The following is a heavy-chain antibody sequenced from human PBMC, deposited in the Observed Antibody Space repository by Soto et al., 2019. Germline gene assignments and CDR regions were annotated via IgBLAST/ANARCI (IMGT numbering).Heavy chain of an antibody. CDR3: ARGRVNYYYGMDV. D-gene: IGHD6-13*01. Sequence: GASVKVSCKASGVTFSSYAISWVRQAPGQGLEWMGGIIPIFGTANYAQKFQGRVTITADESTSTAYMELSSLRSEDTAVYYCARGRVNYYYGMDVWGQGTTVTVSS. CDR2: IIPIFGTA. V-gene: IGHV1-69*13. J-gene: IGHJ6*02. CDR1: GVTFSSYA.